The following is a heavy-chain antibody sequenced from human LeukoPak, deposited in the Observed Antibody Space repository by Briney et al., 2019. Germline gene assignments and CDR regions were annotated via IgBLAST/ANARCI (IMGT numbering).Heavy chain of an antibody. CDR1: GGSISSSSYY. J-gene: IGHJ6*02. CDR3: ARRVAVTGYYGMDV. Sequence: SETLSLTCTVSGGSISSSSYYWGWIRLPPGKGLEWIGSIYYSGSTYYNPSLKSRVTISVDTSKNQFSLKLSSVTAADTAVYYCARRVAVTGYYGMDVWGQGTTVTVSS. V-gene: IGHV4-39*01. D-gene: IGHD6-19*01. CDR2: IYYSGST.